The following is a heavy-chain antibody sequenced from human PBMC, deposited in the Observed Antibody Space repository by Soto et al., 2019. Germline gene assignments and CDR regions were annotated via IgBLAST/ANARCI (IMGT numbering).Heavy chain of an antibody. CDR2: IIPIFGTA. V-gene: IGHV1-69*13. D-gene: IGHD3-3*01. CDR3: ARGTPGSLRFLEWLLSENYFDY. J-gene: IGHJ4*02. Sequence: SVKVSCKASGGTFSSYAISWVRQAPGQGLEWMGGIIPIFGTANYAQKFQGRVTITADESTSTAYMELSSLRSEDTAVYYCARGTPGSLRFLEWLLSENYFDYWGQGTLVTVSS. CDR1: GGTFSSYA.